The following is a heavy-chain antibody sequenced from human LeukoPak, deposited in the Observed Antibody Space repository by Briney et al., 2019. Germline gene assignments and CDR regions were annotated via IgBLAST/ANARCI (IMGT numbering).Heavy chain of an antibody. CDR3: ARPSNVMVGAFDI. Sequence: ASVKVSCKASGYTFTGFYIHWVRQAPGQGLEWMGWINPNTGGTVFAQKFQGRLSMTRDTSITTAYMELGRLSSDDTAVYYCARPSNVMVGAFDIWGQGTMVTVSS. J-gene: IGHJ3*02. CDR1: GYTFTGFY. CDR2: INPNTGGT. D-gene: IGHD3-10*01. V-gene: IGHV1-2*02.